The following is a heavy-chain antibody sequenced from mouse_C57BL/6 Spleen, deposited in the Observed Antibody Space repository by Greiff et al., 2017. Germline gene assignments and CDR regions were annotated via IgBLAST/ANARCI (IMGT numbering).Heavy chain of an antibody. D-gene: IGHD2-12*01. J-gene: IGHJ3*01. CDR2: IDPENGDT. CDR3: TTDYYSPFAY. V-gene: IGHV14-4*01. CDR1: GFNIKDDY. Sequence: VQLQQSGAELVRPGASVKLSCTASGFNIKDDYMHWVKQRPDQGLEWIGWIDPENGDTEYASKFQGKATITADTSSNTAYLRLSSLTSEDTAVYYCTTDYYSPFAYWGQGTLVTVSA.